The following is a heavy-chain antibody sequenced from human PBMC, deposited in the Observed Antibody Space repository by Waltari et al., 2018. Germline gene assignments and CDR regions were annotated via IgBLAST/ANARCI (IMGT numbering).Heavy chain of an antibody. D-gene: IGHD2-15*01. CDR2: VRGAGGA. J-gene: IGHJ4*02. V-gene: IGHV4-4*02. CDR3: ARDRGRGLYLDS. CDR1: GDYMSTPDY. Sequence: QLRLQESGPGLVKPSGTLSLTCAVSGDYMSTPDYWSWVRQPPGKGLEWIGQVRGAGGATNSPSFASRPTISRDRANGEFALKGTAATAADTAVYYCARDRGRGLYLDSWGPGTLVTVSP.